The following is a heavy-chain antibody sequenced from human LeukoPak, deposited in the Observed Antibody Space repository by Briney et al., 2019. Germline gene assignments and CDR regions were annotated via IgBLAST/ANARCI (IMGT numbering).Heavy chain of an antibody. V-gene: IGHV3-30*02. CDR3: AKEKGSTWYDYFDY. CDR1: GFTFSTFG. J-gene: IGHJ4*02. Sequence: GGSLRLSCATSGFTFSTFGMHWVRQVPGKGLQGVAFIRSDGDDKYYVDSVKGRFTISRDNSKNTLYLQMNSLRAEDTALYYCAKEKGSTWYDYFDYWGQGTLVTVSS. D-gene: IGHD6-13*01. CDR2: IRSDGDDK.